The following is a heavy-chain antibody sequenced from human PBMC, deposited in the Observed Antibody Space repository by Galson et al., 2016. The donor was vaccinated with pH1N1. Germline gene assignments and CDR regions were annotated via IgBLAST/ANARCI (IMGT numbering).Heavy chain of an antibody. J-gene: IGHJ4*02. CDR2: IIGSGSIT. CDR3: LREIRDDYNYGNFDY. V-gene: IGHV3-48*03. CDR1: GFNFKTYE. D-gene: IGHD5-24*01. Sequence: SLRLSCAASGFNFKTYEMHWVRQAPGKGLEWVSYIIGSGSITNYADSVRGRFTISRDNAKNSLFLQMDSLRAEDTAIYYCLREIRDDYNYGNFDYWGQGTLVTVSS.